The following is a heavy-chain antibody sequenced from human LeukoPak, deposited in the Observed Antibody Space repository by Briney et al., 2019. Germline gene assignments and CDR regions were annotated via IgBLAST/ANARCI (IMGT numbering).Heavy chain of an antibody. V-gene: IGHV3-21*01. CDR2: ISSSSSYI. D-gene: IGHD2-15*01. CDR1: GFTFSSCS. Sequence: GGSLRLSCAASGFTFSSCSMNWVRQAPGKGLEWVSSISSSSSYIYYADSVKGRFTISRDNAKNSLYLQMNSLRAEDTAVYYCARGRGGRGSVDDYWGQGTLVTVSS. CDR3: ARGRGGRGSVDDY. J-gene: IGHJ4*02.